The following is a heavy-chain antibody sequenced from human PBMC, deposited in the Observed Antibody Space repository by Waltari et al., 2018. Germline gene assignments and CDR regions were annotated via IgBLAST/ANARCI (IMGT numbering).Heavy chain of an antibody. Sequence: QVQLVQSGGEVKKPGASVQVSCKASGYTFLDNGITWVRQAPGQGLEWMGWINPSKGDTNYAQKFQGRVTMTTDTSTNTAYMDLRSLMSDDTAVYYCARDQGLGWAASWGQGTLVTVSS. D-gene: IGHD6-19*01. CDR3: ARDQGLGWAAS. CDR1: GYTFLDNG. CDR2: INPSKGDT. V-gene: IGHV1-18*01. J-gene: IGHJ5*02.